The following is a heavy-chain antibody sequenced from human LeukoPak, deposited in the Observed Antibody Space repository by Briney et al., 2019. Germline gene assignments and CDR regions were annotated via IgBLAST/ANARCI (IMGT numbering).Heavy chain of an antibody. CDR3: ARAGSHRNSGYDY. V-gene: IGHV3-48*04. Sequence: GGSLTLSCAASGFTFSSYIMSWVRQTPGKGLEGVSYIRSSGSTIYFADSVNGRFTFSRDNSKNSLYLQMASLRVEDTAVYYCARAGSHRNSGYDYWGQGTLVTVSS. J-gene: IGHJ4*02. D-gene: IGHD5-12*01. CDR2: IRSSGSTI. CDR1: GFTFSSYI.